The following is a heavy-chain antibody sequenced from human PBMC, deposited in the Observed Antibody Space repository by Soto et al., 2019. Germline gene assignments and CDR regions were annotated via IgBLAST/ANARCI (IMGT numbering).Heavy chain of an antibody. CDR1: GGTFSSYA. J-gene: IGHJ6*02. V-gene: IGHV1-69*13. Sequence: VASVKVSCKASGGTFSSYAISWVRQAPGQGLEWMGGIIPIFGTANYAQKFQGRVTITADESTSTAYMELSSLRSEDTAVYYCAGELAVAASGYYGMDVWGQGTTVTVSS. CDR2: IIPIFGTA. CDR3: AGELAVAASGYYGMDV. D-gene: IGHD6-19*01.